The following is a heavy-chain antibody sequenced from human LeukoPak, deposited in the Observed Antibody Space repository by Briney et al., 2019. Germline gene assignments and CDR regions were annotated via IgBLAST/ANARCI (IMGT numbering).Heavy chain of an antibody. J-gene: IGHJ4*02. D-gene: IGHD3-22*01. Sequence: GESLKISCKGSGYSLTSYWIGLVRQMPGKGLEWMGIIYPGYSDTRYSPSFQGQVPTSADKPISTAYLQWSSLKASDTAMYYCASTPLYYYDSSGSFGYFDYWGQGALGTVSS. CDR1: GYSLTSYW. CDR2: IYPGYSDT. V-gene: IGHV5-51*04. CDR3: ASTPLYYYDSSGSFGYFDY.